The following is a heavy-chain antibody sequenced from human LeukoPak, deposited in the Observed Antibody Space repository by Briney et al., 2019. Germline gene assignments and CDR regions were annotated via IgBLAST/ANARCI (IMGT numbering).Heavy chain of an antibody. CDR1: GGSINRNGYY. V-gene: IGHV4-31*03. CDR2: IYYSGST. D-gene: IGHD3-10*01. CDR3: ASAAGNWFDP. Sequence: SETLSLTCTVSGGSINRNGYYWTWIRQHPGKGLEWIGYIYYSGSTYYNPSLKSRVSMSEDTSKNQFFLHLSSVTAADTAVYYCASAAGNWFDPWGPGTLVTVPS. J-gene: IGHJ5*02.